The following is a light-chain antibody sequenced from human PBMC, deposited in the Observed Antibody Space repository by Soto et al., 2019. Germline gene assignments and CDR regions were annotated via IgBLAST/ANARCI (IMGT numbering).Light chain of an antibody. CDR2: GAS. J-gene: IGKJ1*01. Sequence: ETVLTQSPGTLSLSPGETATLSCRASQSVSSSYLAWYQQKPGQAPRLLIYGASSRATGIPDRFSGSGSGTAFTLTISRLEPEDFVVYYCQQYGRSPPSWTFGQGTKVEIK. CDR1: QSVSSSY. CDR3: QQYGRSPPSWT. V-gene: IGKV3-20*01.